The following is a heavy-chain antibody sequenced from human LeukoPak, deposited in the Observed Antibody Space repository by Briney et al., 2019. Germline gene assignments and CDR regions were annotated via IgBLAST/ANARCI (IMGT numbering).Heavy chain of an antibody. D-gene: IGHD3-22*01. V-gene: IGHV1-2*04. CDR2: INPNSGGT. Sequence: GASVKVSCKASRYTFTGYYMHWVRQAPGQGLEWMGWINPNSGGTNYAQKFQGWVTMTRDTSISTAYMELSRLRSDDTAVYYCARGAFYYYDSSGYPFDYWGQGTLVTVSS. J-gene: IGHJ4*02. CDR1: RYTFTGYY. CDR3: ARGAFYYYDSSGYPFDY.